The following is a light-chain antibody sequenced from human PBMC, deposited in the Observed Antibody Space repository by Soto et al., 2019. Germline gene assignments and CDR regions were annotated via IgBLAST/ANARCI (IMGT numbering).Light chain of an antibody. J-gene: IGKJ1*01. CDR3: QQYVSSRCT. V-gene: IGKV3-20*01. CDR2: GAS. Sequence: EIVLTQSPGTMSLSPGERATLSCRASQSVSSSYLAWYQHNPGQAPRLLIYGASSRATGIPDRISGSGSGTDFTLTISRLEPEDSAVYYCQQYVSSRCTFGQGTKV. CDR1: QSVSSSY.